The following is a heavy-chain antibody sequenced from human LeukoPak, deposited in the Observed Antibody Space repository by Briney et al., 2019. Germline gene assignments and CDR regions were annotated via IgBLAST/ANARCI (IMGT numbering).Heavy chain of an antibody. CDR1: GFTFSSYW. V-gene: IGHV3-74*01. CDR3: AQTRRAWGVHDAFDI. CDR2: INSDGSST. D-gene: IGHD3-16*01. Sequence: PGGSLRLSCAASGFTFSSYWMDWVRQGPGKGLMWVSRINSDGSSTSYADSVKGRYTISRDNAKNTLYLQMNSLRAGDTAVYYCAQTRRAWGVHDAFDIWGQGTTVTVSS. J-gene: IGHJ3*02.